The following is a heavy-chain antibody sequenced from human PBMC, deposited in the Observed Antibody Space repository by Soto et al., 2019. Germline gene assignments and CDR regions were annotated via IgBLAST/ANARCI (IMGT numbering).Heavy chain of an antibody. CDR3: VRPNFGALTHFDF. J-gene: IGHJ4*02. CDR2: IFPGDSDT. V-gene: IGHV5-51*01. Sequence: GESLKISCRAIGYTFTNYWIGWVRQTPGKGLEWMGIIFPGDSDTRYNPSFEGQVTVSADESISTAYLQWNTLKASDTAMYYCVRPNFGALTHFDFWGQGTLVTVSS. D-gene: IGHD3-16*01. CDR1: GYTFTNYW.